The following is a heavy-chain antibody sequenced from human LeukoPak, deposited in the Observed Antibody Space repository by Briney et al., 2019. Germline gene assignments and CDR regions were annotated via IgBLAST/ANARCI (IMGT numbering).Heavy chain of an antibody. CDR3: ARSNGGVTYFDY. CDR2: IDWDDDK. CDR1: GFSLNTSGKR. V-gene: IGHV2-70*04. Sequence: SGPALVKPTQTLTLTCTFSGFSLNTSGKRVRWIRQPPGKGLEWLARIDWDDDKFYSTSLKTRLTISKDTSKNQVVLIMTNMVPVDTATYYCARSNGGVTYFDYWGQGTLVTVSS. D-gene: IGHD3-16*01. J-gene: IGHJ4*02.